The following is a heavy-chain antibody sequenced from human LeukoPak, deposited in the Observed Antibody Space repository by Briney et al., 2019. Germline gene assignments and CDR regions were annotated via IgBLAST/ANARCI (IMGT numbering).Heavy chain of an antibody. Sequence: SETLSLTCAVYGGSFSGYFWNWIRQPPGKGLEWIGEVNHSGGTNYNPSLKSRITISLDTSKNQFSLKLSSVTAADTAVYYCARVAVSGINSRYEIDYWGQGTLVTVSS. V-gene: IGHV4-34*01. CDR3: ARVAVSGINSRYEIDY. D-gene: IGHD6-19*01. CDR2: VNHSGGT. J-gene: IGHJ4*02. CDR1: GGSFSGYF.